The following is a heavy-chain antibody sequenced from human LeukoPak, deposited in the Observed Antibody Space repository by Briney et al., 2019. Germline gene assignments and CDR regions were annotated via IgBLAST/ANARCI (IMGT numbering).Heavy chain of an antibody. Sequence: GRSLRLSCATSVLTASSRYMNCVRQAPGKGLEWFSRIFSGSGTYYADSVKGRFTISRDNSKNTLFLQMHSVRAEDTAVYYCARGVVVYPYSFDIWGRGTMVSV. D-gene: IGHD2-21*01. CDR3: ARGVVVYPYSFDI. V-gene: IGHV3-66*01. CDR2: IFSGSGT. J-gene: IGHJ3*02. CDR1: VLTASSRY.